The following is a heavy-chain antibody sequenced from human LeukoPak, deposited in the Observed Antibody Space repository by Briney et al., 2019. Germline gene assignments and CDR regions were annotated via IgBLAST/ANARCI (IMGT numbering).Heavy chain of an antibody. D-gene: IGHD3-22*01. J-gene: IGHJ4*02. CDR2: IYPSGST. V-gene: IGHV4-4*07. CDR1: GGSISSYF. Sequence: SETLSLTCTVSGGSISSYFWSWIRQPAGKGLEYIGRIYPSGSTSYNPSLKSRVTMSVDTSKNQFSLKLSSVTAADTAVYYCVRLDSSGYYYLDYWGQGTLVTVSS. CDR3: VRLDSSGYYYLDY.